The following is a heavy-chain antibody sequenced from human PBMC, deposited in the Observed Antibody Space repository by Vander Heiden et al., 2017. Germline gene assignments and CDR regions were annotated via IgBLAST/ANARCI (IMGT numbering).Heavy chain of an antibody. CDR1: GGSISSYY. V-gene: IGHV4-4*07. CDR3: ARDGDSGSYYYY. Sequence: QVQLPEPGPGLVMPSETPSITCTASGGSISSYYWMWIRQPAGKGLEWIGRIYTSGSTSYDPSLKSRVTMSVDTSKNQFSLKLSSVTAADTAVYYCARDGDSGSYYYYWGQGTLVTVSS. CDR2: IYTSGST. D-gene: IGHD1-26*01. J-gene: IGHJ4*02.